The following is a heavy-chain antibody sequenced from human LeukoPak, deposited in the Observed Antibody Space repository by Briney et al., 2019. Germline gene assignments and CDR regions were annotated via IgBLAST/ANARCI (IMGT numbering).Heavy chain of an antibody. CDR2: IRYDGSNK. V-gene: IGHV3-30*02. CDR1: GFTFSSYG. J-gene: IGHJ3*02. D-gene: IGHD3-3*01. CDR3: ARGFWSGYYRGAFDI. Sequence: GGSLRLSCAASGFTFSSYGMHWVRQAPGKGLEWVAFIRYDGSNKYYADSVKGRFTISRDNSKNTLYLQMNSLRAEDTAVYYCARGFWSGYYRGAFDIWGQGTMVTVSS.